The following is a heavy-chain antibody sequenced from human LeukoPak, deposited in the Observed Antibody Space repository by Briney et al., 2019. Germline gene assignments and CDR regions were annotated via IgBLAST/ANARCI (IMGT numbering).Heavy chain of an antibody. J-gene: IGHJ3*02. CDR3: TKEHILTGYYQGDGFDI. V-gene: IGHV3-23*01. D-gene: IGHD3-9*01. CDR1: GFSFNNYA. Sequence: GGSLRLSCAASGFSFNNYAMSWVRQAPGKGLEWVSGISDDGGSTFYGDSVKGRFIISRDNSKNTLHLQMNSLRAEDTAVYYCTKEHILTGYYQGDGFDIWGQGTMVTVSS. CDR2: ISDDGGST.